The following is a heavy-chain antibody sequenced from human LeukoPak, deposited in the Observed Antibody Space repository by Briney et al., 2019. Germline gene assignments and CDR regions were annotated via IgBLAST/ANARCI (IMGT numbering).Heavy chain of an antibody. CDR1: GYTFTSYY. J-gene: IGHJ4*02. Sequence: ASVKVSCKASGYTFTSYYMHWVRQAPGQGLEWMGRINPNSGGTNYAQKFQGRVTMTRDTSISTAYMELSRLRSDDTAVYYCARYSSSWSIDYWGQGTLVTVSS. CDR2: INPNSGGT. V-gene: IGHV1-2*06. CDR3: ARYSSSWSIDY. D-gene: IGHD6-13*01.